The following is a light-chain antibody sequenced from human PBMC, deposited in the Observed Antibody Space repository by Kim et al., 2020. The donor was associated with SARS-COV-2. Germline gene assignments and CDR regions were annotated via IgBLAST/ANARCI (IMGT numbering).Light chain of an antibody. CDR1: KLGDKY. CDR2: QDS. CDR3: QAWDSSTVV. V-gene: IGLV3-1*01. J-gene: IGLJ2*01. Sequence: VAPGKTASITCSGDKLGDKYACWYQQKPGQSPVLVIYQDSKRPSGIPERFSGSNSGNTATLTISGTQAMDEADYYCQAWDSSTVVFGGGTQLTVL.